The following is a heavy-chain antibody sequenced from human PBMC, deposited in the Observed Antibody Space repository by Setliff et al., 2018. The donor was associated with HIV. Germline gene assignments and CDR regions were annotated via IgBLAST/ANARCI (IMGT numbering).Heavy chain of an antibody. J-gene: IGHJ4*02. D-gene: IGHD6-13*01. CDR1: GFTFDEYA. CDR2: ITSNSGRI. CDR3: ASIAAAGLFDY. V-gene: IGHV3-9*01. Sequence: GGSLRLSCAASGFTFDEYAMHWVRQAPGKGLEWVSGITSNSGRIGYADSIKGRFTISRDNAKNTLYLQMNSLRAEDTAVYYCASIAAAGLFDYWGQGTLVTVSS.